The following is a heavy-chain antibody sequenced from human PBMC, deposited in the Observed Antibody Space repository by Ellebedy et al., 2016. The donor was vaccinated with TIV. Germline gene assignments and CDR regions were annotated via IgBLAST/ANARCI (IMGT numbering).Heavy chain of an antibody. J-gene: IGHJ5*02. D-gene: IGHD2-15*01. V-gene: IGHV1-2*04. CDR3: ARDLSCSGGSCYPHRGWFDP. CDR1: GYTFTGYY. Sequence: AASVKVSCKASGYTFTGYYMHWVRQAPGQGLEWMGWINPNSGGPNYVQKFQGWVTMPRDTSIRPAYMELSRLRSDDTAVYNCARDLSCSGGSCYPHRGWFDPWGQGTLVTVSS. CDR2: INPNSGGP.